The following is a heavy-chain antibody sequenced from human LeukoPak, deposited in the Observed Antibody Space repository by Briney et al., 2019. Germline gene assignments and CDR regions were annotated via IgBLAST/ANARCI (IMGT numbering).Heavy chain of an antibody. V-gene: IGHV3-21*06. Sequence: PGGSLRLSCAASGFTFTDYNMNWVRQAPGKGLEWVSSISSSSTYIYYADSVKGRFTISRDNAKNSLYLQMSSLSAEDTAVYYCARDRDFDYWGQGTLVTVSS. CDR3: ARDRDFDY. CDR1: GFTFTDYN. J-gene: IGHJ4*02. CDR2: ISSSSTYI.